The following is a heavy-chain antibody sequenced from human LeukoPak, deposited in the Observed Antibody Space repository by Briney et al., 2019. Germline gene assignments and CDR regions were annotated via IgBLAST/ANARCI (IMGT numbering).Heavy chain of an antibody. CDR1: VYTFSSAA. CDR2: ISGRGSRT. D-gene: IGHD4-11*01. J-gene: IGHJ4*02. CDR3: AKEGVMTTVNSWSLYYFDA. Sequence: GGSLRLSCAAPVYTFSSAAMSWVRPAPGEGRGWVSAISGRGSRTSYADTEKVRFTISRYRSKTPLFLKINSLRAEDTAVYYCAKEGVMTTVNSWSLYYFDAWGQGTLVTVSS. V-gene: IGHV3-23*01.